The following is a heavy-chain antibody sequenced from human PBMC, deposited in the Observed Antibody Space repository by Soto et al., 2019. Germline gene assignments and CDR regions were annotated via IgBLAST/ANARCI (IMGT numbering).Heavy chain of an antibody. CDR3: ARDPRGEGLLNY. J-gene: IGHJ4*02. D-gene: IGHD1-26*01. CDR1: GFTFSSYG. Sequence: QVQLVESGGGVVQPGRSLRLSCAASGFTFSSYGMHWVRQAPGKGLEWVAVIWYDGSNKYYADSVKGRFTISRDNSKNTLYLQMNSLRAEDTAVYYWARDPRGEGLLNYWGQGTLVTVSS. CDR2: IWYDGSNK. V-gene: IGHV3-33*01.